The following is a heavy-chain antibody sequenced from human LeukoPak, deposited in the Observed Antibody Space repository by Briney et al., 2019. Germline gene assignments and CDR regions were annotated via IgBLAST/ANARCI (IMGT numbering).Heavy chain of an antibody. CDR3: AKDPGAHYYGSGSYRRGSYFDY. V-gene: IGHV3-30*18. CDR2: ISYDGNIK. D-gene: IGHD3-10*01. Sequence: GGSLRLSCAASGFTFGSYGMHRVREAPGKGPEWVAVISYDGNIKYYADSVKGRFTISRDNSKNTLYLQMNSLRAEDTAVYYCAKDPGAHYYGSGSYRRGSYFDYWGQGTLVTVSS. J-gene: IGHJ4*02. CDR1: GFTFGSYG.